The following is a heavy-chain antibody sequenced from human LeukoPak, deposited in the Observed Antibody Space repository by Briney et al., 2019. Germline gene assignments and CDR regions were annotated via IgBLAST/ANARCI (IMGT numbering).Heavy chain of an antibody. CDR1: GFTFSNAW. V-gene: IGHV3-15*01. D-gene: IGHD3/OR15-3a*01. CDR2: IKSKTDGGTT. J-gene: IGHJ4*02. CDR3: TTDGDAANIGLARDY. Sequence: GGSLRLSCAASGFTFSNAWMSWVRQAPGKGLEWVGRIKSKTDGGTTDYAAPMKGRFTISRDDSKNTLYLQMNSLKTEDTAVYYCTTDGDAANIGLARDYWGQGTLVTVSS.